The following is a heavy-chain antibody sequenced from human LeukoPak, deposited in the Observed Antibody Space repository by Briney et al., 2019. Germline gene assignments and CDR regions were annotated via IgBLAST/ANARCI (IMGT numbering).Heavy chain of an antibody. J-gene: IGHJ4*02. CDR2: ISWNSGSI. Sequence: PGGSLRLSCAASGFTFDDYAMHWVRQAPGKGLEWVSGISWNSGSIGYADSVKGRFTISRDNAKNSLYLQMNSLRAEDTALYYCAKERIENYYDSSGSLDYWGQGTLVTVSS. CDR1: GFTFDDYA. CDR3: AKERIENYYDSSGSLDY. V-gene: IGHV3-9*01. D-gene: IGHD3-22*01.